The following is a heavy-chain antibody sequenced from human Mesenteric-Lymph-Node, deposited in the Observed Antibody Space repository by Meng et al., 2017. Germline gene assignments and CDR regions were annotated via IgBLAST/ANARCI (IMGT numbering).Heavy chain of an antibody. V-gene: IGHV4-31*03. CDR1: GGSISSGGHS. Sequence: QVQLQESGPGLGKPSQTLSLTCPVSGGSISSGGHSWSWIRQHPGKGLEWIAYIYYSGSTYYNPSLKSRVILSVDTSKNQFSLKLSSVTAADTAVYYCARVDSSGYFLDYWGQGTLVTVS. J-gene: IGHJ4*01. CDR3: ARVDSSGYFLDY. D-gene: IGHD3-22*01. CDR2: IYYSGST.